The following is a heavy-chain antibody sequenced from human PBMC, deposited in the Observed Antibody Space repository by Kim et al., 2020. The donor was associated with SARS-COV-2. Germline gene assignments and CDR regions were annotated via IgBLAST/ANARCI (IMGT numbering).Heavy chain of an antibody. D-gene: IGHD2-2*01. CDR2: IYHSGST. Sequence: SETLSLTCTVSGYSISSGYYWGWIRQPPGKGLEWIGNIYHSGSTYYNPSLKSRVTISVDTSKNQFSLKLSSVTAADTAVYHCARLVPGTKGWFDPWGQGTLVTVSS. CDR1: GYSISSGYY. V-gene: IGHV4-38-2*02. CDR3: ARLVPGTKGWFDP. J-gene: IGHJ5*02.